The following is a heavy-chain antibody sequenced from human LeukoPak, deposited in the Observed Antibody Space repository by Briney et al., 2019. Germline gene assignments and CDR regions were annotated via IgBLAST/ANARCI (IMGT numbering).Heavy chain of an antibody. CDR1: GFTFSSYS. CDR2: ISSSSSYI. CDR3: AKDPTRQCDYFDY. Sequence: GGSLRLSCAASGFTFSSYSMNWVRQAPGKGLEWVSSISSSSSYIYYADSVKGRFTISRDNAKNSLYLQMNSLRAEDTAVYYCAKDPTRQCDYFDYWGQGTLVTVSS. D-gene: IGHD1-1*01. J-gene: IGHJ4*02. V-gene: IGHV3-21*01.